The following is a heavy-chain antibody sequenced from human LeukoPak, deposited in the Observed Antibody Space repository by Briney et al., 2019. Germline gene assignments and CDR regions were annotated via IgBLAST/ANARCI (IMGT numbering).Heavy chain of an antibody. D-gene: IGHD2-2*01. Sequence: GGSLRLSCAASGFTFSDYYMSWIRQAPGKGLEWVSYISISGSTTYYADSVKGRFTISRANAKNSLYLQMNSLRAEDTAVYYCARDYLLVVPAANYYYYYYMDVWGKGTTVTVSS. CDR3: ARDYLLVVPAANYYYYYYMDV. CDR2: ISISGSTT. CDR1: GFTFSDYY. V-gene: IGHV3-11*04. J-gene: IGHJ6*03.